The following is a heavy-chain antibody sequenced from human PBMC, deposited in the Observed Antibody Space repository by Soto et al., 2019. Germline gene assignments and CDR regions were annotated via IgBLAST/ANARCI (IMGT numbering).Heavy chain of an antibody. D-gene: IGHD6-13*01. CDR3: ARTQAAAVGNWFGP. J-gene: IGHJ5*02. CDR1: GGSISSNIYY. Sequence: SETLSLTCSVSGGSISSNIYYWGWIRQPPGKGLEWIGNIYYSGSTYYNPSLKSRVAISVDTSKNQFSLKLTSVTAADTAMYYCARTQAAAVGNWFGPWGQGILVTVSS. CDR2: IYYSGST. V-gene: IGHV4-30-4*08.